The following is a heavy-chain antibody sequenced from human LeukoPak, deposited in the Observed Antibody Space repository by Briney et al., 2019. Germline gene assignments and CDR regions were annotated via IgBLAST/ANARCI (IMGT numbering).Heavy chain of an antibody. D-gene: IGHD5-18*01. CDR2: IYYDGSNK. CDR3: AKEKLPSGYSFLTDY. Sequence: GGSLRLSCAASGFTFRSAGMHWVRQAPGKGLEWVAVIYYDGSNKYYADSVKGRFTISRDDSKSTLYLQMNSLRAEDTAVYYCAKEKLPSGYSFLTDYWGQGTLVTVSS. CDR1: GFTFRSAG. J-gene: IGHJ4*02. V-gene: IGHV3-30*02.